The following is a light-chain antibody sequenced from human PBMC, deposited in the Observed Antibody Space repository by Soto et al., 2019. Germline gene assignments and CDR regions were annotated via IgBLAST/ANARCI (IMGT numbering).Light chain of an antibody. CDR2: DVR. CDR1: SSDVGGYNF. CDR3: SSYTSISTVI. Sequence: QSALTQPASVSGSPGQSITISCTGTSSDVGGYNFVSWYQQHQGKAPKFIIYDVRNRPSVVSNRFSGSRSGKPASLTISSIQAEDEAEYYCSSYTSISTVIFGGGNKLTV. J-gene: IGLJ2*01. V-gene: IGLV2-14*03.